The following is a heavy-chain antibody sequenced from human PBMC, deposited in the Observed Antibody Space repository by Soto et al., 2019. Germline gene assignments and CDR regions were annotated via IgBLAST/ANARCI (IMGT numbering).Heavy chain of an antibody. V-gene: IGHV3-11*01. J-gene: IGHJ6*02. Sequence: GGSLRLSCAASGFTFSNYAMSWVRQAPGKGLEWVSCISGSGSTIYYADSVKGRFTISRDNAKNSLYLQMNSLRAEDTAVYYCARENHSWHAVDYYYGMDVWGQGTTVTVSS. CDR1: GFTFSNYA. CDR2: ISGSGSTI. CDR3: ARENHSWHAVDYYYGMDV. D-gene: IGHD6-13*01.